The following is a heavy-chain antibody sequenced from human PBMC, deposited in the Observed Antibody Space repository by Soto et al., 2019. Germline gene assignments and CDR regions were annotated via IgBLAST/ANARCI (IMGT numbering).Heavy chain of an antibody. J-gene: IGHJ4*02. CDR1: GYTFTGYY. D-gene: IGHD1-26*01. V-gene: IGHV1-2*02. CDR3: ARSPFSGSYYIDY. Sequence: AASVKVSCKASGYTFTGYYMHWVRQAPGQGLEWMGWINPNSGGTNYAQKFQGRVTMTRDTSISTAYMELSRLRSDDTAVYYCARSPFSGSYYIDYWGQGTLVTVSS. CDR2: INPNSGGT.